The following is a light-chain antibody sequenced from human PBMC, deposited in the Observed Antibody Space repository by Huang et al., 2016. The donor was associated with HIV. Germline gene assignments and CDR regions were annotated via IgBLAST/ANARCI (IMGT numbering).Light chain of an antibody. CDR1: QTINSY. CDR3: QQSFGAPYT. V-gene: IGKV1-39*01. CDR2: GSS. Sequence: DIQMTQSPSSLSASVEDRVTITCRSSQTINSYLSWYQQTPGKAPKVLIFGSSSLQSDVPSRFSGSGHGTDFTLTIINLQPEDFATYYCQQSFGAPYTFGQGTKVDIK. J-gene: IGKJ2*01.